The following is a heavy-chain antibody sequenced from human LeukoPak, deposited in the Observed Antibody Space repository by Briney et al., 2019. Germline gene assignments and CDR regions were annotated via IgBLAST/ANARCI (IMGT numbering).Heavy chain of an antibody. J-gene: IGHJ4*02. D-gene: IGHD4-17*01. CDR2: IYSGGTT. CDR3: ASKLTSGY. Sequence: GGSLRLSCAASGFTVTSNYMSWVRQAPGKGLEWVSVIYSGGTTNYADSVKGRFTVYRDNSKNTLCLQMNSLRAEDTAVYYCASKLTSGYWGQGTLVTVSS. V-gene: IGHV3-66*01. CDR1: GFTVTSNY.